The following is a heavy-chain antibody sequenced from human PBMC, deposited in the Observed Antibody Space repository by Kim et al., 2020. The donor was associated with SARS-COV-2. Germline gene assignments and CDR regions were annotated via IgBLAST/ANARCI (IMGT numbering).Heavy chain of an antibody. Sequence: VKSRITINPDTSKNQFSLQLNSVTPEDTAVYYCARDQGLVPAMLANWFDPWGQGTLVTVSS. CDR3: ARDQGLVPAMLANWFDP. D-gene: IGHD2-2*01. J-gene: IGHJ5*02. V-gene: IGHV6-1*01.